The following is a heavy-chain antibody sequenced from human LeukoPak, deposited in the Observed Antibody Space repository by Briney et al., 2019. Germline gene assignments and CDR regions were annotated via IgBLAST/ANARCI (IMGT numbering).Heavy chain of an antibody. Sequence: GGSLRLSCAASGFTFSDYYMSWIRQAPGKGLEWVSAISGSGVSTYYADSVKGRFTVSRDNSKNTLYLQMSSLRAEDTAVYYCAKDERNWNYNLASQTYDWGQGTLVTVSS. CDR3: AKDERNWNYNLASQTYD. J-gene: IGHJ4*02. CDR1: GFTFSDYY. CDR2: ISGSGVST. V-gene: IGHV3-23*01. D-gene: IGHD1-7*01.